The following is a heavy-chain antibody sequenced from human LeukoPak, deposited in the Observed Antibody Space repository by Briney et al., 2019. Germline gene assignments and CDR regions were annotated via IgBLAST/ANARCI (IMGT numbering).Heavy chain of an antibody. CDR3: AGNLQWLRDQNWFDP. CDR1: GGTFSSYA. D-gene: IGHD6-19*01. Sequence: SVKVSCKASGGTFSSYAISWVRQAPGQGLEWMGGIIPIFGTANYAQKFQGRVTITADESTSTAYMELSSLRSEDTAVYYCAGNLQWLRDQNWFDPWGQGTLVTVSS. V-gene: IGHV1-69*13. CDR2: IIPIFGTA. J-gene: IGHJ5*02.